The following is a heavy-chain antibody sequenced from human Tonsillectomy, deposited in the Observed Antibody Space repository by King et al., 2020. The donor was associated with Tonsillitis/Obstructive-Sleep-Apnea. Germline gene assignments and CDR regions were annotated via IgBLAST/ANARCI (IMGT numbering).Heavy chain of an antibody. CDR1: GGTFSSYA. Sequence: QLVQSGAEVKKPGSSVKVSCKASGGTFSSYAISWVRQAPGHGLEWMGGIIPIFGTANYAQKFQGRVTITADESTSTAYMELSSLRSEDTAVYYCARGLRYFDGSAFDIWGQGTMVTVSS. CDR3: ARGLRYFDGSAFDI. V-gene: IGHV1-69*01. D-gene: IGHD3-9*01. CDR2: IIPIFGTA. J-gene: IGHJ3*02.